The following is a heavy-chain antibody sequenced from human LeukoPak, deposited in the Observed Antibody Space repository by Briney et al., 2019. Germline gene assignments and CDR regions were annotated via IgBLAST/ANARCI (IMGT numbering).Heavy chain of an antibody. CDR2: MIPIFCTA. J-gene: IGHJ6*03. CDR3: ARSRRGTVTPYYYYYYMDV. V-gene: IGHV1-69*05. CDR1: VATFSSYA. D-gene: IGHD4-11*01. Sequence: SVKVSCKASVATFSSYAISWVRQAPGQGLEWIVGMIPIFCTANYAQKFQGRVMITTDESTSTAYMELSSLRSEDTAVYYCARSRRGTVTPYYYYYYMDVWGKGTTVTVSS.